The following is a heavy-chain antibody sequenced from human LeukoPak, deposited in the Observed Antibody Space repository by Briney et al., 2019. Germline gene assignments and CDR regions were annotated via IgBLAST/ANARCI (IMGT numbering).Heavy chain of an antibody. CDR2: MNPNSGNT. CDR3: ARGGGSSWTQRGYFQY. D-gene: IGHD6-13*01. Sequence: ASVKVSCKASGYTLTSYDINWVRQAPGQGLEGMGWMNPNSGNTGYAQKFQGRVSMTRDTSTSTAYMELSSLTSEDTAVYYCARGGGSSWTQRGYFQYWGQGTLVTVSS. V-gene: IGHV1-8*01. J-gene: IGHJ1*01. CDR1: GYTLTSYD.